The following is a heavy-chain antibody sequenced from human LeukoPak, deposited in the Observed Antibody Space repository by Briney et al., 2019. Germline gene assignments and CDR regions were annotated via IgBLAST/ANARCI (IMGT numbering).Heavy chain of an antibody. Sequence: ASVKVSCKASGYTFTGYYMHWVRQAPGQGLEWMGWINPNSGGTNYARKFQGRVTMTRDTSTSTVYMELSSLRSEDTAVYYCARMAEVGATSLDFDYWGQGTLVTVSS. V-gene: IGHV1-2*02. CDR1: GYTFTGYY. CDR2: INPNSGGT. J-gene: IGHJ4*02. D-gene: IGHD1-26*01. CDR3: ARMAEVGATSLDFDY.